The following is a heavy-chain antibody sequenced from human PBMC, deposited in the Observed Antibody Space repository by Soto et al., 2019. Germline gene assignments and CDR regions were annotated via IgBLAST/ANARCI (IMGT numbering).Heavy chain of an antibody. CDR2: ISYDGSNK. V-gene: IGHV3-30*18. D-gene: IGHD4-17*01. CDR1: GFTFSSYG. CDR3: AKDRATVTTSYYYGMDV. J-gene: IGHJ6*02. Sequence: QVQLVESGGGVVQPGRSLRLSCAASGFTFSSYGMHWVRQAPGKGLEWVAVISYDGSNKYHSDSVKGRFIISRDNSKDTLYLQKNSRRVEYTAVYYCAKDRATVTTSYYYGMDVWGQGTTVTVSS.